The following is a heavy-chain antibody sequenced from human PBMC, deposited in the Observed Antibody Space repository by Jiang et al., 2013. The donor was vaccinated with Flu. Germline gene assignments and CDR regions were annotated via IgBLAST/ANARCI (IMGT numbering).Heavy chain of an antibody. Sequence: QSGSELKKPGASVKVSCKASGYTFTSYAMNWVRQAPGQGLEWMGWINTNTGNPTYAQGFTGRFVFSLDTSVSTAYLQISSLKAEDTAVYYCARDFPSDLWLGVGYFDYWGQGTLVTVSS. D-gene: IGHD3-10*01. CDR1: GYTFTSYA. V-gene: IGHV7-4-1*02. CDR2: INTNTGNP. CDR3: ARDFPSDLWLGVGYFDY. J-gene: IGHJ4*02.